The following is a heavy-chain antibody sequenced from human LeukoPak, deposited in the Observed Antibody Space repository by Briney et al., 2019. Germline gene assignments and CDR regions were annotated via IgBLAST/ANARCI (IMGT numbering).Heavy chain of an antibody. CDR3: AAGPFRGRYFDLFDY. V-gene: IGHV1-58*02. CDR1: GFTFTSSA. CDR2: IVVGSGNT. D-gene: IGHD3-9*01. J-gene: IGHJ4*02. Sequence: SVKVSCKASGFTFTSSAMQWVRQARGQRLEWIGWIVVGSGNTNYAQKFQERVTITRDMSTSTAYMELSSLRSEDTAVYYCAAGPFRGRYFDLFDYWGQGTLVTVSS.